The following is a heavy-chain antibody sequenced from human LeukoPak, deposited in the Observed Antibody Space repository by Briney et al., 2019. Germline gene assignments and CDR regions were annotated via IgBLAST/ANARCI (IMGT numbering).Heavy chain of an antibody. J-gene: IGHJ4*02. Sequence: GGSLRPSCAASGFTFSSYAMNWVRQAPGKGLEWVSGISASSSIYYADSVKGRFTISRDNSKNTLYLQVNSLRADDTAVYYCAKGSYYDSSGYYYFDYWGQGTLVTVSS. D-gene: IGHD3-22*01. CDR2: ISASSSI. CDR1: GFTFSSYA. V-gene: IGHV3-23*01. CDR3: AKGSYYDSSGYYYFDY.